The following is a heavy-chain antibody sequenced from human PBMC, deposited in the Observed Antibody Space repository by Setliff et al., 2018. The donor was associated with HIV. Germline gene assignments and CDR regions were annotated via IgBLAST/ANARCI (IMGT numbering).Heavy chain of an antibody. J-gene: IGHJ4*02. CDR1: GFTFRNYA. CDR2: ISSSGGTI. V-gene: IGHV3-48*03. CDR3: ARAFSGSYFDY. Sequence: GGSLRLSCAASGFTFRNYAMRWVRQSPGKGLEWVSYISSSGGTIYYADSVKGRFTISRDNSKKSMYLQMNSLRADDTAVYYCARAFSGSYFDYWGQGTLVTVSS. D-gene: IGHD3-3*01.